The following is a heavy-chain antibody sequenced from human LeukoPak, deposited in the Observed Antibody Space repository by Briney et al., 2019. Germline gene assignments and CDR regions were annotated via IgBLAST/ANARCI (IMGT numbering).Heavy chain of an antibody. Sequence: GGSLRLSCAASGFTFSDYYMTWTRQAPGKGLEWLSYISSSAGTIYYADSVKGRFTISRDNAKNSLYLRMNSLRAEDTAVYYCARVGAYYGSGTYSNFDYWGQGALVTVSS. CDR2: ISSSAGTI. J-gene: IGHJ4*02. CDR3: ARVGAYYGSGTYSNFDY. D-gene: IGHD3-10*01. V-gene: IGHV3-11*01. CDR1: GFTFSDYY.